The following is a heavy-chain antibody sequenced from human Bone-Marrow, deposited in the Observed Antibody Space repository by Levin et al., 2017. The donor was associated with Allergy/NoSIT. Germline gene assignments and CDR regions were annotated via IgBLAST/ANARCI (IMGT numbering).Heavy chain of an antibody. CDR2: IYPGDSDT. CDR3: ASNLLWFGELKGEADAFDS. CDR1: GYSFTSYW. Sequence: GESLKISCKGSGYSFTSYWIGWVRQMPGKGLEWMGIIYPGDSDTRYSPSFQGQVTISADKSISTAYLQWSSLKASDTAMYYCASNLLWFGELKGEADAFDSWGQGTMVTVSS. V-gene: IGHV5-51*01. D-gene: IGHD3-10*01. J-gene: IGHJ3*02.